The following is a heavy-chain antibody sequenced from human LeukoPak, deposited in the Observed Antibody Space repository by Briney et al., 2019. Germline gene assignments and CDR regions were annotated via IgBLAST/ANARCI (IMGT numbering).Heavy chain of an antibody. V-gene: IGHV1-18*01. CDR1: GYTFTNFR. CDR2: VSAHNGDT. J-gene: IGHJ4*02. Sequence: ASVKVSCKTSGYTFTNFRIHWVRQAPGQGLEWMGWVSAHNGDTNYAPKLQGRVTLTTDTSTSTVYMELRSLRSDDTAVYYCARGLLYSSSPDYWGQGTLVTVSS. D-gene: IGHD6-6*01. CDR3: ARGLLYSSSPDY.